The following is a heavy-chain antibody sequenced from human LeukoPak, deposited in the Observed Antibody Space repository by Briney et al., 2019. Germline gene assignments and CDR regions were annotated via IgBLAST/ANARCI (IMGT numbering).Heavy chain of an antibody. D-gene: IGHD5-24*01. CDR3: ASRDGYNYN. CDR1: GFTSSSYA. CDR2: IYSGGST. J-gene: IGHJ4*02. Sequence: GGSLRLSCAASGFTSSSYALNWVRQAPGKGLEWVSVIYSGGSTYYADSVKGRFTISRDDSKNTLYLQMNSLRAEDTAVYYCASRDGYNYNWGQGTLVIVSS. V-gene: IGHV3-53*01.